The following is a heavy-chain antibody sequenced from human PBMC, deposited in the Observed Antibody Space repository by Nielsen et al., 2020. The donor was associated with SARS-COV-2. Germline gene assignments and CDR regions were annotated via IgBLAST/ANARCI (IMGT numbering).Heavy chain of an antibody. V-gene: IGHV4-39*06. CDR1: GGSISSSSYY. CDR3: AKAVRGLIGYFDV. CDR2: VYYTGST. D-gene: IGHD3-10*01. J-gene: IGHJ4*02. Sequence: SETLSLTCTVSGGSISSSSYYWGWIRQPPGKGLEWIGHVYYTGSTHYSASLRRRLAISVDSSENQFALELTSVTAADTAIYYCAKAVRGLIGYFDVWGQGMLVTVSS.